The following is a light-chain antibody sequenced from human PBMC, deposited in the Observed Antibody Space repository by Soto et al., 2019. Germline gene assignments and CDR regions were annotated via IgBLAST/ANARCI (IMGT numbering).Light chain of an antibody. J-gene: IGLJ1*01. CDR3: SSYAGSNNFEV. CDR2: EVS. Sequence: QSALTQPPSASGSPGQSVTISCTGTSRDVGGYNYVSWYQQHPGKAPKLVIYEVSKRPSGVPDRFSGSKSGNTASLTVSGLQAEDEADYYCSSYAGSNNFEVFGSGTKATVL. CDR1: SRDVGGYNY. V-gene: IGLV2-8*01.